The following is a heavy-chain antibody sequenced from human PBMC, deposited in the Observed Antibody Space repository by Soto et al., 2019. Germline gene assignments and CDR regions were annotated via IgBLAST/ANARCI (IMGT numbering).Heavy chain of an antibody. CDR2: IYYSGST. D-gene: IGHD6-13*01. CDR3: AREIAAAGTGWFDP. V-gene: IGHV4-61*01. CDR1: GGSVSSGSYY. J-gene: IGHJ5*02. Sequence: SETLSLTCTVSGGSVSSGSYYWSWIRQPPGKGLEWIGYIYYSGSTNYNPSLKSRVTISVDTSKNQFSLKLSSVTAADTAVYYCAREIAAAGTGWFDPWGQGTLVTVSS.